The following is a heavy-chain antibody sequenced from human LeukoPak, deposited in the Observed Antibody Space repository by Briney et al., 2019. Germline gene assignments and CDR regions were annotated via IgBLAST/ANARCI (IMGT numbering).Heavy chain of an antibody. Sequence: SQTLSLTCTVSGGSLSSGDYYWSWIRQPQGKGLEWIGYIYYSGSTYYNPSLKSRVTISVDTSENQFSLKLSSVTAADTAVYYCARTSDAASEAFDIWGEGTMVTVSS. J-gene: IGHJ3*02. CDR3: ARTSDAASEAFDI. V-gene: IGHV4-30-4*01. CDR2: IYYSGST. CDR1: GGSLSSGDYY.